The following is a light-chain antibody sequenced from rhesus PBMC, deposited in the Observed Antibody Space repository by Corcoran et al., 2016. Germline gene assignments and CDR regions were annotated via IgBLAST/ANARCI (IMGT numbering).Light chain of an antibody. CDR2: KAS. CDR1: QGISSW. CDR3: LQYSSSWT. Sequence: DIQMTQSPSSLSASVGDKVTITCRASQGISSWLAWYQQKPGKAPKLLIYKASSLQSGVPSGFSGSGSGTDFTLTISSRQPEDFATYYCLQYSSSWTFGQGTKVEIK. J-gene: IGKJ1*01. V-gene: IGKV1-22*01.